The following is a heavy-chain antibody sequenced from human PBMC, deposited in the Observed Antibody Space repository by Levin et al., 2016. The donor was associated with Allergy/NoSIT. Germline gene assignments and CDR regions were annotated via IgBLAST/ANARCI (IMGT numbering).Heavy chain of an antibody. CDR3: AREYSSSPASAALVV. D-gene: IGHD6-6*01. Sequence: WIRQPPGKGLEWIGYIYYSGSTYYNPSLKSRVTISVDTSKNQFSLKLSSVTAADTAVYYCAREYSSSPASAALVVWGQGTTVTISS. J-gene: IGHJ6*02. V-gene: IGHV4-31*02. CDR2: IYYSGST.